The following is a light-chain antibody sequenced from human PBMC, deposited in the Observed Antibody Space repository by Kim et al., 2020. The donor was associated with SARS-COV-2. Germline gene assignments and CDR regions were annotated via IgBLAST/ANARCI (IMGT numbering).Light chain of an antibody. Sequence: SPGERASLSCRASQSVNRNLAWYQQKPGQAPRLLIYGASIRPTGTPGRFSGSGSGTEFTLSISSVQSADFAIYYCQHYNNWPPWTFGQGTKVDIK. V-gene: IGKV3-15*01. CDR2: GAS. J-gene: IGKJ1*01. CDR3: QHYNNWPPWT. CDR1: QSVNRN.